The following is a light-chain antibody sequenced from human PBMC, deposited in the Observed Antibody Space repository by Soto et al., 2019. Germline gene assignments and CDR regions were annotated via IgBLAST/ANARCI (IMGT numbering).Light chain of an antibody. CDR1: SSDVGAYNF. CDR2: EVT. J-gene: IGLJ1*01. Sequence: QSVLTQPASVSGSPGQSITISCTGSSSDVGAYNFVSWYQHHPGKAPKLILYEVTTRPSGVSSRFSGSKSGNTASLTISGLQADDEAEYFCFSFTTTSTHVFGTGTKVTVL. CDR3: FSFTTTSTHV. V-gene: IGLV2-14*01.